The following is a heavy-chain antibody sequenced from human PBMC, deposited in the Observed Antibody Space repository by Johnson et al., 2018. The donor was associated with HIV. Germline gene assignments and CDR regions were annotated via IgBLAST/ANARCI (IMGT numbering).Heavy chain of an antibody. J-gene: IGHJ3*02. Sequence: QVQLVESGGGVVQRGESLRLSCAASGFMFGTYWMSWVRQGPGKGLEWVAVISYDGSNKYYADSVKGRFTISRDNSKNTLYLQMNSLRAADTAVYYCAREGEGGAFDIWGQGTMVTVSS. CDR3: AREGEGGAFDI. CDR1: GFMFGTYW. D-gene: IGHD3-16*01. CDR2: ISYDGSNK. V-gene: IGHV3-30*03.